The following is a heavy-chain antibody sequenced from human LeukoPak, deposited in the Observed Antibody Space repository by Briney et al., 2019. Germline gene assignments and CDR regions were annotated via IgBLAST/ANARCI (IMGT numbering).Heavy chain of an antibody. CDR2: ISCYNGDT. Sequence: ASVTVSCKASGYPFTKIGISWVRQAPGQGREWMGWISCYNGDTHYAQKLQGRVTFTTDTPTTTVYMELRSLRSDDTAVYYCARDPSNTSGWKTWFDTWGQGTPVTVSS. CDR1: GYPFTKIG. D-gene: IGHD6-19*01. CDR3: ARDPSNTSGWKTWFDT. V-gene: IGHV1-18*01. J-gene: IGHJ5*02.